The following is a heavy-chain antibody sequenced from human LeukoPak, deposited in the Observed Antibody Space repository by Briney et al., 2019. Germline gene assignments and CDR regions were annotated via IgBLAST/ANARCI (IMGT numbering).Heavy chain of an antibody. CDR2: IKSKTHGGTT. CDR3: TDIGGSTL. D-gene: IGHD2-15*01. V-gene: IGHV3-15*01. CDR1: GFIFSNAW. J-gene: IGHJ4*02. Sequence: KPGGSLRLSCAASGFIFSNAWMSWVRQATGKGLEWVCRIKSKTHGGTTDYAAPVKGRFTISRDDSKNTLYLQMNSLKTEDTAVYYCTDIGGSTLWGQGTLVTVSS.